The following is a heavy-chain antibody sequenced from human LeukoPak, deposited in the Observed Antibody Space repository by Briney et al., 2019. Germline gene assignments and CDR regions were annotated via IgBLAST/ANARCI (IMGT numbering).Heavy chain of an antibody. CDR1: GGSISSSSYY. J-gene: IGHJ4*02. CDR3: ARRSSGWFLY. CDR2: IYYSGST. V-gene: IGHV4-39*01. D-gene: IGHD6-19*01. Sequence: SETLSLTCTVSGGSISSSSYYWGWIRQPPGKGLEWIGSIYYSGSTYYNPSLKSRVTISVDTSKNQLSLKLSSVTAADTAVYYCARRSSGWFLYWGQGTLVTVSS.